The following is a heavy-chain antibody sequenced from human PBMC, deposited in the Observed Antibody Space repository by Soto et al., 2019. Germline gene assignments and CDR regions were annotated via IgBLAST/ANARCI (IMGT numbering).Heavy chain of an antibody. D-gene: IGHD3-16*01. J-gene: IGHJ4*02. V-gene: IGHV4-39*01. Sequence: SETLSLTCTVSGSSINSSGYYWGWIRQPPGKGLEWIGSIFYGVSTYYNPSLKSRVTVSVDTSKNQFSLNLRSVTAADTAVYYCARLTSRHLADCWGKGNMVSVSS. CDR2: IFYGVST. CDR1: GSSINSSGYY. CDR3: ARLTSRHLADC.